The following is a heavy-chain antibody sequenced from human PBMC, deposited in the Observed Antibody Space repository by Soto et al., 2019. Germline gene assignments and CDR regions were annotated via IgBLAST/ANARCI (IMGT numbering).Heavy chain of an antibody. CDR2: IYYSGST. D-gene: IGHD3-16*02. Sequence: SETLSLTCTVSGGSISSSSYYWGWIRQPPGKGLEWIGSIYYSGSTYYNPSLKSRVTISVDTSKNQFSLKLSSVTAADTAVYYCARKRGAHIVWGQGTLVTVSS. CDR1: GGSISSSSYY. V-gene: IGHV4-39*01. J-gene: IGHJ4*02. CDR3: ARKRGAHIV.